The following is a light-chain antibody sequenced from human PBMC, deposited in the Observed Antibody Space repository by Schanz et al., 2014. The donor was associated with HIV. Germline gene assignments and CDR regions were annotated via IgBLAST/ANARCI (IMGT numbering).Light chain of an antibody. CDR3: QSYDTSLSGVL. J-gene: IGLJ2*01. CDR2: EVT. Sequence: QSALTQPASVSGSPGQSITISCTGTSSDVGSYNLVSWYQQHPGKAPKLMIYEVTRRPPGVPDRFSGSKSGNTASLTVSGLQDEDEADYYCQSYDTSLSGVLFGGGTKLTVL. V-gene: IGLV2-14*02. CDR1: SSDVGSYNL.